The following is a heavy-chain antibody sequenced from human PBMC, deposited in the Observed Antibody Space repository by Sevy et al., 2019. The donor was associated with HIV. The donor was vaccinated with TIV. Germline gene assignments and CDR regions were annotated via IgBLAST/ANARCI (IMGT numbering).Heavy chain of an antibody. Sequence: GGSLRVSCAASGFTFSNYAMSWVRQAPGKGLEWVSAISGSGGRIYYADSVKGRFTISRDNSKNTLYLQMNSLRAEDTVVYYCATEGLSGYDAPFAYWGQGTLVTVSS. J-gene: IGHJ4*02. CDR2: ISGSGGRI. CDR3: ATEGLSGYDAPFAY. D-gene: IGHD5-12*01. V-gene: IGHV3-23*01. CDR1: GFTFSNYA.